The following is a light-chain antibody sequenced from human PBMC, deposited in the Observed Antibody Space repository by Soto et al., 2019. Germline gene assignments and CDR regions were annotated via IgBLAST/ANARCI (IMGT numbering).Light chain of an antibody. J-gene: IGKJ4*01. CDR1: QTISTW. CDR2: DAS. Sequence: DIQVTQSPPTLSASVGDRVTITCRASQTISTWMAWYQQKPGKAPKLLVYDASTLQRGVPSRFSGSGSGTHFTLTISSLQPEDFATYYCQQVNSFPPTFGGGTKVDI. V-gene: IGKV1-12*01. CDR3: QQVNSFPPT.